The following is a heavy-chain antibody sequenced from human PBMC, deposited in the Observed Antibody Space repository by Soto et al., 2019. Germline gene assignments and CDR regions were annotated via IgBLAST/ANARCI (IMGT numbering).Heavy chain of an antibody. D-gene: IGHD7-27*01. CDR2: INPDGSSI. CDR3: VRDRNWEFDY. J-gene: IGHJ4*02. CDR1: GFTFSNYW. V-gene: IGHV3-74*03. Sequence: EVQLVESGGGLVQPGGSLRLSCAASGFTFSNYWMQWVRQAPGKGLVWVSRINPDGSSIKYADSVKGRFTISRDNAKNTLYLQMNSLRAEDTAVYYCVRDRNWEFDYWGQGTLVTVSS.